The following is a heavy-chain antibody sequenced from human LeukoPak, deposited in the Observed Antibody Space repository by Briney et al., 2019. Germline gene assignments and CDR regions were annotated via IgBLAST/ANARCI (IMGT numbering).Heavy chain of an antibody. D-gene: IGHD3-16*01. CDR2: IKHDGSEK. J-gene: IGHJ4*02. Sequence: GGSLRLSCAASGFPFDRYWMSWVRLAPGKGLEWEANIKHDGSEKTFVDSVKGRFTISRDNAENSLYLQMNSLRAEDTAVYYCARQPTYEAYFDFWGQGTLVTVSS. CDR3: ARQPTYEAYFDF. CDR1: GFPFDRYW. V-gene: IGHV3-7*01.